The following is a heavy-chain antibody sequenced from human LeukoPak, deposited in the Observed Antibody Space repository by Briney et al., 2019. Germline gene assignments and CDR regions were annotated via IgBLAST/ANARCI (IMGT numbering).Heavy chain of an antibody. CDR2: INSDGSST. V-gene: IGHV3-74*01. D-gene: IGHD3-10*01. J-gene: IGHJ3*02. CDR1: AFTFSGYW. Sequence: PGGSLRLSCAASAFTFSGYWMHWVRQAPGKRLVWVSRINSDGSSTNYADSVKGRFTISRDNAKNTLNLQMNSLRTEDTAVYYCAKPGMAFAFDIWGQGTMVTVSS. CDR3: AKPGMAFAFDI.